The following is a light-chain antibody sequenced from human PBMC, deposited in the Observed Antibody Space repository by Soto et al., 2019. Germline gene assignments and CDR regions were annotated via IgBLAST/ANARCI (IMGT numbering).Light chain of an antibody. CDR3: QQSETYPLT. CDR2: AAS. Sequence: DRVTITCRASQSISSYLNWYQQKPGKAPKLLIYAASNLQSGVPSRFSGSGSGTDFTLTISSLQPGDFATYYCQQSETYPLTFGQGTRLEIK. V-gene: IGKV1-39*01. J-gene: IGKJ5*01. CDR1: QSISSY.